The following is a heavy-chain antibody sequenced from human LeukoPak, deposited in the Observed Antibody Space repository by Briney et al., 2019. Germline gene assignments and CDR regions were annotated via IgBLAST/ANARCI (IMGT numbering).Heavy chain of an antibody. J-gene: IGHJ4*02. CDR2: IYYSGST. V-gene: IGHV4-31*03. D-gene: IGHD2-15*01. CDR1: GGSISSGGYY. Sequence: PSETLSLTCTVSGGSISSGGYYWRWLRQHPGKGLERIGYIYYSGSTYYNPSLKSRVTISVDTSKNQFSLKLSSVTAADTAVYYCARVRCSGGSCYFAHFDYWGQGTLVTVSS. CDR3: ARVRCSGGSCYFAHFDY.